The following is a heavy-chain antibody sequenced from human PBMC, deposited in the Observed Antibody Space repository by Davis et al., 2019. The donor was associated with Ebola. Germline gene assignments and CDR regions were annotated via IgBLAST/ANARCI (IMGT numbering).Heavy chain of an antibody. J-gene: IGHJ4*02. D-gene: IGHD3-10*01. CDR2: T. Sequence: TRYSPSFQGQVTISADRSISTAYLQWSSLKASDTAMYYCATHYYYGSGSYADYWGQGTLVTVSS. V-gene: IGHV5-51*01. CDR3: ATHYYYGSGSYADY.